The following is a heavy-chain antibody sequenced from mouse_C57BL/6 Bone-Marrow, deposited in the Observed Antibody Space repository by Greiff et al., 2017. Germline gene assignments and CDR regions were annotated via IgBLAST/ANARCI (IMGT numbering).Heavy chain of an antibody. CDR1: GFNIKDDY. D-gene: IGHD1-1*01. CDR3: TTRLDGSSFYAMDY. V-gene: IGHV14-4*01. CDR2: IDPENGDT. Sequence: EVQLQQSGAELVRPGASVKLSCTASGFNIKDDYMHWVKQRPEQGLEWIGWIDPENGDTEYASKFQGKATITADTSSNTAYLQLSSLTSEDTAVYYWTTRLDGSSFYAMDYWGQGTSVTVSS. J-gene: IGHJ4*01.